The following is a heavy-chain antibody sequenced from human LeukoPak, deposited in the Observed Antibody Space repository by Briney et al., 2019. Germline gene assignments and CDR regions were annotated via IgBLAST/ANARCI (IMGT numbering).Heavy chain of an antibody. Sequence: PGGSLRLSCAASGFTFSSYSMNWVRQAPGKGLEWVSVIYSGGNTYYADSVKGRFTISRDNSKNTLYLQMNSLRAEDTAVYYCARGIGSTVFFDYWGQGTLVTVSS. V-gene: IGHV3-53*01. J-gene: IGHJ4*02. CDR1: GFTFSSYS. CDR2: IYSGGNT. D-gene: IGHD4-17*01. CDR3: ARGIGSTVFFDY.